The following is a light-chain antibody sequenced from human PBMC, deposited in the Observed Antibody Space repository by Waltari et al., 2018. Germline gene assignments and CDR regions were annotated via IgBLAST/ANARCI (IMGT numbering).Light chain of an antibody. CDR2: LNSDGSH. J-gene: IGLJ2*01. Sequence: QLVLTQSPSASASLGASVKLTCTLSSGHSSYAIAWHQQQPEKGPRYLMKLNSDGSHSKGDGFPDRFSGSSSGAARYLTISSLQSEDEADYYCQTWGTAVVFGGGTKLTVL. V-gene: IGLV4-69*01. CDR1: SGHSSYA. CDR3: QTWGTAVV.